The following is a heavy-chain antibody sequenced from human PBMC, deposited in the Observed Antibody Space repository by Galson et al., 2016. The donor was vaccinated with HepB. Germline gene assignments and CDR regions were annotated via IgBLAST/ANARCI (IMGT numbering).Heavy chain of an antibody. Sequence: SVKVSCKASGYTLINYAMHWVRQAPGQRLEWMGWINAGSGNTKYSQKFQGRVTITRDTSAGTAYMELSSLRSEDTAVYYCARGFPAATIDYWGQGTLVTVSS. D-gene: IGHD2-2*01. V-gene: IGHV1-3*01. CDR3: ARGFPAATIDY. CDR1: GYTLINYA. J-gene: IGHJ4*02. CDR2: INAGSGNT.